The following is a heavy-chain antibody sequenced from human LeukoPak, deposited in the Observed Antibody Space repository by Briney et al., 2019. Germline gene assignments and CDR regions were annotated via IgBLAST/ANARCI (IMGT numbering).Heavy chain of an antibody. CDR2: ISGSGGST. J-gene: IGHJ3*02. V-gene: IGHV3-23*01. CDR1: GLTFSSYA. Sequence: GGSPRLSCAASGLTFSSYAMSWVRQAPGKGLEWVSAISGSGGSTYYADSVKGRFTISRDNSKNTLYLQMNSLRAEDTAVYYCAKDRPPGNIVVVPAAIGRVDAFDIWGQGTMVTVSS. D-gene: IGHD2-2*01. CDR3: AKDRPPGNIVVVPAAIGRVDAFDI.